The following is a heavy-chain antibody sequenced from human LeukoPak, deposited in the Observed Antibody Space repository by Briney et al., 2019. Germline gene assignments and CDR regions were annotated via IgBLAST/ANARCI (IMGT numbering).Heavy chain of an antibody. Sequence: GGSLRLSCAASGFTFSSYWMSWVRQAPGKGLEWVANINQDGSEKYYVDSMKGRFTVSRDNAKNSLYLQMDSLRAEDTAVYYCARGGTFVSDYWGQGTLVTVSS. D-gene: IGHD1-1*01. CDR3: ARGGTFVSDY. CDR1: GFTFSSYW. CDR2: INQDGSEK. V-gene: IGHV3-7*01. J-gene: IGHJ4*02.